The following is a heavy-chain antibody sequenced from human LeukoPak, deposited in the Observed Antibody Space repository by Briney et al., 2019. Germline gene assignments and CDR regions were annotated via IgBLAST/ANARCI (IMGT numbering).Heavy chain of an antibody. Sequence: GASVKVSCKASGYTFTSYGISWVRQAPGQGLEWMGWISAYNGNTNYAQKLQGRVTMTTDTSTSTAYMELRSLRSDDTAVYYCARDGDIVLMVYAIGGDAFDIWGQGTMVTVSS. CDR2: ISAYNGNT. CDR3: ARDGDIVLMVYAIGGDAFDI. CDR1: GYTFTSYG. D-gene: IGHD2-8*01. J-gene: IGHJ3*02. V-gene: IGHV1-18*01.